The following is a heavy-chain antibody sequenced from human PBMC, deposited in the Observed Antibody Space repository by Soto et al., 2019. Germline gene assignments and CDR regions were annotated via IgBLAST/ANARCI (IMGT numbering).Heavy chain of an antibody. Sequence: GGSLRLSCVGSGFSFRKYAMNWVRQAPGKGLEWVSGISGSGGSGRGFYADPVRGRFTISRDNSKNTLYLEMNSLRAEDTAVYYCAKDLDDYSSAIDFWGQGTLVTVSS. CDR1: GFSFRKYA. CDR3: AKDLDDYSSAIDF. J-gene: IGHJ4*02. V-gene: IGHV3-23*01. D-gene: IGHD4-4*01. CDR2: ISGSGGSGRG.